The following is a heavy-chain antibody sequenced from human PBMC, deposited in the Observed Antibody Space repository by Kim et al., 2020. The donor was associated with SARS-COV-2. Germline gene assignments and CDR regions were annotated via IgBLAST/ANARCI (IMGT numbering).Heavy chain of an antibody. V-gene: IGHV4-34*01. D-gene: IGHD2-8*02. CDR3: ARARLGYCTGGVCLRQYNWFDP. Sequence: SETLSLTCAVYGGSFSGYYWSWIRQPPGKGLEWIGEINHSGSTNYNPSLKSRVTISVDTSKNQFSLKLSSVTAADTAVYYCARARLGYCTGGVCLRQYNWFDPWGQGTLVTVSS. CDR2: INHSGST. CDR1: GGSFSGYY. J-gene: IGHJ5*02.